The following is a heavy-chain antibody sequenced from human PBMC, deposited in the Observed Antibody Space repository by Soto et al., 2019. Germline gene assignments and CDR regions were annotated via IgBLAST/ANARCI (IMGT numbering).Heavy chain of an antibody. V-gene: IGHV3-30*18. CDR2: ISYDGSNK. CDR3: AKDRPWFDP. J-gene: IGHJ5*02. D-gene: IGHD6-6*01. CDR1: GFTFSSYG. Sequence: QVQLVESGGGVGQPGRSLRLSCAASGFTFSSYGMHWVRQAPGKGLEWVAVISYDGSNKYYADSVKGRFTISRDNSKNTPYLQMNSLRAEDTAVYYCAKDRPWFDPWGQGTLVTVSS.